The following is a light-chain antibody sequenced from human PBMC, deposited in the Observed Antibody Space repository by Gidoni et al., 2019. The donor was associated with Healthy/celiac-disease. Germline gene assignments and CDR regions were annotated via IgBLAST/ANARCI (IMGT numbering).Light chain of an antibody. Sequence: FVLTQPPSAAAAPRPGVTTSCTGSSSNIRAVYDVHWYQQLPGTAPKLLIYGTSNRPSGVPDRFSGSKSGTSASRTITGLQAEDEADYYCQSYDSSLSVLFGGGTKLTVL. CDR2: GTS. V-gene: IGLV1-40*01. CDR3: QSYDSSLSVL. J-gene: IGLJ2*01. CDR1: SSNIRAVYD.